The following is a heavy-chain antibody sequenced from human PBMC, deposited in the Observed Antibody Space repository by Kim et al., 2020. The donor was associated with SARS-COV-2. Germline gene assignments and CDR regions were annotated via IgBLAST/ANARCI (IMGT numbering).Heavy chain of an antibody. V-gene: IGHV1-69*13. D-gene: IGHD2-15*01. CDR2: IIPIFGTA. Sequence: SVKVSCKASGGTFSSYAISWVRQAPGQGLEWMGGIIPIFGTANYAQKFQGRVTITADESTSTAYMELSSLRSEDTAVYYCARGCSGGSCPFDYWGQGTLVTVSS. CDR1: GGTFSSYA. CDR3: ARGCSGGSCPFDY. J-gene: IGHJ4*02.